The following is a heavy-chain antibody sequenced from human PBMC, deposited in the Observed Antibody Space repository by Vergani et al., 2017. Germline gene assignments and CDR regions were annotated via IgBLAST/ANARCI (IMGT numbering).Heavy chain of an antibody. D-gene: IGHD3-3*01. V-gene: IGHV3-66*02. CDR3: ARVCHYSVLSGYYIGGGFDI. J-gene: IGHJ3*02. CDR1: GFTVSTDY. Sequence: EVQMVESGGGLVKPGGSLRLSCAASGFTVSTDYFSWVRQAPGKGLEWVSILYRGAFTSYTDSVKGRFTVSRDISKNSLFLQMNSLRPEDTARYYCARVCHYSVLSGYYIGGGFDIWGQGTMVTVSS. CDR2: LYRGAFT.